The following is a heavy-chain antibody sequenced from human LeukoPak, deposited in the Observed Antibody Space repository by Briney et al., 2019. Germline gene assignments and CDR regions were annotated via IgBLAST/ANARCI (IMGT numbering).Heavy chain of an antibody. D-gene: IGHD1-26*01. CDR2: ISSNGGST. Sequence: PGGSLRLSCAASGFTFSSYAMHWVRQAPGKGLEYVSAISSNGGSTYYANSVKGRFTISRDNSKNTLYLQMGSLRAEDMAVYYCARAYRGSYGFDYFDYWGQGTLVTVSS. CDR3: ARAYRGSYGFDYFDY. V-gene: IGHV3-64*01. J-gene: IGHJ4*02. CDR1: GFTFSSYA.